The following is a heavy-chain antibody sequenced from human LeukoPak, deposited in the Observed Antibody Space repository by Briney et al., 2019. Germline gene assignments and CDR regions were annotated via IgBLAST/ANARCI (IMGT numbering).Heavy chain of an antibody. CDR2: IWYDGSNK. Sequence: GRSLRLSCAASGFTFSSYGMHWLRQAPGKGLEWVAVIWYDGSNKYYADSVKGRFTISRDNSKNTLYLQMNSLRAEDTAVYYCAKQSSYYYDSYYFDYWGQGTLVTVSS. V-gene: IGHV3-33*06. CDR1: GFTFSSYG. J-gene: IGHJ4*02. CDR3: AKQSSYYYDSYYFDY. D-gene: IGHD3-22*01.